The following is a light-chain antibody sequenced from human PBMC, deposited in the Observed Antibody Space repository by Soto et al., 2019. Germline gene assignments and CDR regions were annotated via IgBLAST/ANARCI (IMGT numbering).Light chain of an antibody. CDR3: QHYNRYSEA. J-gene: IGKJ1*01. Sequence: DIQMTQSPSTLPASVGDRVTITCRASQTISSWLAWYQQKPGXAPKLLIYKASTLKSGVPSRFSGSGSGTQFTLTISSLQPDNFATYYCQHYNRYSEAFGQGTKVDIK. CDR1: QTISSW. V-gene: IGKV1-5*03. CDR2: KAS.